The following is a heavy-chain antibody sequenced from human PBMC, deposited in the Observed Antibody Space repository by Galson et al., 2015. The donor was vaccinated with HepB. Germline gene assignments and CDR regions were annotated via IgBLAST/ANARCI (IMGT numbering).Heavy chain of an antibody. CDR3: ATRYCSGGSCYSGALGY. V-gene: IGHV1-69*04. CDR2: IIPILGIA. CDR1: GGTFSSYA. D-gene: IGHD2-15*01. J-gene: IGHJ4*02. Sequence: SVKVSCKASGGTFSSYAISWVRQAPGQGLEWMGRIIPILGIANYAQKFQGRVTITADKSTSTAYVALSSLRSEDTAVYYCATRYCSGGSCYSGALGYWGQGTLVTVSS.